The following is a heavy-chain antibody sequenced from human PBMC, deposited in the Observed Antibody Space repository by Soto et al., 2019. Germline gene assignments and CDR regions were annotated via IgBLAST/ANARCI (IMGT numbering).Heavy chain of an antibody. CDR2: FIRVSGPA. CDR3: AKMICSGGSCYSGWFDP. D-gene: IGHD2-15*01. V-gene: IGHV1-69*01. J-gene: IGHJ5*02. Sequence: QVQLVQSGAEVKKPGSSVKVSCKASGGTFSSFTISWVRQAPGQGLEWMGGFIRVSGPAHYAQQFQGRVTLTADESSNAAYMELRSLRPADPAVYSCAKMICSGGSCYSGWFDPWCQGTRVIVAS. CDR1: GGTFSSFT.